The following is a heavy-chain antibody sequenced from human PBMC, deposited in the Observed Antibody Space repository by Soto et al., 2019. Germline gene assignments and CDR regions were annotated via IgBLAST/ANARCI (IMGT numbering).Heavy chain of an antibody. J-gene: IGHJ3*02. V-gene: IGHV3-9*01. CDR2: ISWNSDNI. D-gene: IGHD4-4*01. CDR3: AKDLYSNYGDAFDI. CDR1: GFTIDDYA. Sequence: PGGSLRLSCAASGFTIDDYAMHWVRQAPGKGLEWVSGISWNSDNIGYADSVKGRFTISRDNVKNSLYLQMNSLRAEDTALYYCAKDLYSNYGDAFDIWGQGTMVTVSS.